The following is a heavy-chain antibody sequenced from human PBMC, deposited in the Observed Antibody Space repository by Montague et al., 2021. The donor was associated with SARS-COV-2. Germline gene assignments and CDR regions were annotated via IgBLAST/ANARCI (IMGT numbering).Heavy chain of an antibody. D-gene: IGHD6-19*01. CDR3: ACYVAGSCWGSPRGCGTFDH. Sequence: TLSLTCTVSGGSISSGGYYWSWIRQPPGKGLEWIGYIYYSGSTYYNPSLKSRVTISVDTSKNQFSLKLSSVTAADTAVYYCACYVAGSCWGSPRGCGTFDHWGQGTLVTVSS. CDR2: IYYSGST. J-gene: IGHJ4*02. CDR1: GGSISSGGYY. V-gene: IGHV4-30-4*08.